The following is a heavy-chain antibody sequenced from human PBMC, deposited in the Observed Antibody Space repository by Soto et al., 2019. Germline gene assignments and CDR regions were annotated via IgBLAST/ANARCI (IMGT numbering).Heavy chain of an antibody. CDR3: AKALGELSPESYDY. J-gene: IGHJ4*02. CDR2: ISYYGSDK. CDR1: GFTFSSYA. Sequence: QVQLVESGGGVVQPGRSLRLSCAASGFTFSSYAMHWVRQAPGKGLEWVAVISYYGSDKYYADSVKGRFTISRDNSKNTLNLQMNSLRADDTAVYYCAKALGELSPESYDYWGQGTLITVSS. V-gene: IGHV3-30*18. D-gene: IGHD3-16*02.